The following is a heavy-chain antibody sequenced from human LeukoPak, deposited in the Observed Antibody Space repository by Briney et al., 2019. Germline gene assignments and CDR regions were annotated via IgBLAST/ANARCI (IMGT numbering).Heavy chain of an antibody. Sequence: GGSLRLSCAASGFTFSNYAMSWVRQAPGKGLEWVSTISDGGGNTYYADSVKGRFTISRDNSKNTLYLQMNSLSAEDTAIHYCAKVPYSDYGSGRPPFMDVWGQGTTVAVFS. J-gene: IGHJ6*02. V-gene: IGHV3-23*01. D-gene: IGHD3-10*01. CDR3: AKVPYSDYGSGRPPFMDV. CDR1: GFTFSNYA. CDR2: ISDGGGNT.